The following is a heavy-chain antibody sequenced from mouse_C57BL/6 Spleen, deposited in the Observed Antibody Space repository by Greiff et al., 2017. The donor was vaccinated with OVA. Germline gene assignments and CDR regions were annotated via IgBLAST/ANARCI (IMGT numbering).Heavy chain of an antibody. J-gene: IGHJ1*03. CDR1: GFTFSDYY. D-gene: IGHD2-14*01. CDR2: INYDGSST. CDR3: AREGTHWYFDV. Sequence: EVKLVESEGGLVQPGRSMKLSCTASGFTFSDYYMAWVRQVPEKGLEWVANINYDGSSTYYLDSLKSRFIISRDNAKNILYLQMSSLKSEDTATYYCAREGTHWYFDVWGTGTTVTVSS. V-gene: IGHV5-16*01.